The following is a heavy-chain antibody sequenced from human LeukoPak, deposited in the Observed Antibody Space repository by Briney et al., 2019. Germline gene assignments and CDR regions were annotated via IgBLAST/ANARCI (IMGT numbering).Heavy chain of an antibody. CDR3: ARAGCSTTSCYLNWFDP. V-gene: IGHV1-2*02. Sequence: ASVKVSCKTSGYTFTDYYMHWVRQAPGQGVEWMGWINPNSGGTNYAQKLQGRVTMTRDTFISTAYMELSRLRSDDTAVYYCARAGCSTTSCYLNWFDPWGQGTLVTVSS. D-gene: IGHD2-2*01. J-gene: IGHJ5*02. CDR2: INPNSGGT. CDR1: GYTFTDYY.